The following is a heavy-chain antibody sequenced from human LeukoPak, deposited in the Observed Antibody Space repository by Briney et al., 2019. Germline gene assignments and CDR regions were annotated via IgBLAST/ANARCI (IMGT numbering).Heavy chain of an antibody. CDR1: GYTFTSYD. Sequence: ASVTVSCTASGYTFTSYDINWVRQATGQGLEWMGWMNPNSGNTGYAQKFQGRVTMTRNTSISTAYMELSSLRSEDTAVYYCASTSNYDFWSGLGMDVWGQGTTVTVSS. D-gene: IGHD3-3*01. CDR2: MNPNSGNT. CDR3: ASTSNYDFWSGLGMDV. J-gene: IGHJ6*02. V-gene: IGHV1-8*01.